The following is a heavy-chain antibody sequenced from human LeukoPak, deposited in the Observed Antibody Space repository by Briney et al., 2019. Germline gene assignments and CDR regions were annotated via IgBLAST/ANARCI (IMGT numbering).Heavy chain of an antibody. Sequence: ASVKVSCEASGGTFSSYAISWVRQAPGQGLEWMGGIIPIFGTANYAQKFQGRVTMTRNTSISTAYMELSSLRSEDTAVYYCARGPRVGGYWGQGTLVTVSS. J-gene: IGHJ4*02. CDR3: ARGPRVGGY. CDR2: IIPIFGTA. V-gene: IGHV1-69*05. CDR1: GGTFSSYA.